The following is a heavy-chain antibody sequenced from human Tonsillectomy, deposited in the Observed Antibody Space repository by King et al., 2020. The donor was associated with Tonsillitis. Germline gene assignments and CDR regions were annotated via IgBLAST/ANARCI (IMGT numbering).Heavy chain of an antibody. CDR1: GFTFSTYT. J-gene: IGHJ3*02. D-gene: IGHD2-8*01. CDR2: ISDKGNVF. V-gene: IGHV3-48*02. CDR3: QWYPAGFKAGFDI. Sequence: VQLVESGGGLVQPGGSLRISCVGSGFTFSTYTITWVRQAPGTGREWVSVISDKGNVFYYANSVKGRFTITRDNAKNSVSLQMDSLRDVDTAVYYCQWYPAGFKAGFDIWGQGTIVTVSS.